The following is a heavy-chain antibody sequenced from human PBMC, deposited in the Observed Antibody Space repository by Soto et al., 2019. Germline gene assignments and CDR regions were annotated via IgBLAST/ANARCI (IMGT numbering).Heavy chain of an antibody. V-gene: IGHV3-49*03. D-gene: IGHD2-21*02. CDR2: IRSKAYGGTT. CDR3: TRHAYCGGDCYIDY. J-gene: IGHJ4*02. Sequence: GGSLRLSCTASGFTFGDYAMSWFRQAPGKGLEWVGFIRSKAYGGTTEYAASVKGRFTISRDDSKSIAYLQMNSLKTEDTAVYYCTRHAYCGGDCYIDYWGQGTLVTVSS. CDR1: GFTFGDYA.